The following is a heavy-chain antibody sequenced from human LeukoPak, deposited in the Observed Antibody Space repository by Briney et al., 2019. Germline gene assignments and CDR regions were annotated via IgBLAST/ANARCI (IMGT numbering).Heavy chain of an antibody. J-gene: IGHJ4*02. CDR3: ARELIGLGESRGYFDS. D-gene: IGHD3-10*01. CDR2: IYSGDST. Sequence: GGSLRLSCAASGFTFSNYMSWVRQAPGKGLEWVSVIYSGDSTSYADSVKGRFTISRDNSKNTLYLQMNSLRAEDTAVYYCARELIGLGESRGYFDSWGQGTLVTVSS. CDR1: GFTFSNY. V-gene: IGHV3-53*01.